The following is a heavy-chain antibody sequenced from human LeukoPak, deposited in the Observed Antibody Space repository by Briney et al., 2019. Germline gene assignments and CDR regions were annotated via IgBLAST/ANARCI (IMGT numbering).Heavy chain of an antibody. Sequence: GGSLRLSCAASGFTFSSYAMSWVRQAPGKGLEWVSAISGSGGSTYYADSVKGRFTISKDNSKNTLYLQISSLRPAHTAVYYCAKHVPSRDGYLYSYYYMDVWGKGTTVTVSS. CDR1: GFTFSSYA. CDR2: ISGSGGST. D-gene: IGHD5-24*01. CDR3: AKHVPSRDGYLYSYYYMDV. V-gene: IGHV3-23*01. J-gene: IGHJ6*03.